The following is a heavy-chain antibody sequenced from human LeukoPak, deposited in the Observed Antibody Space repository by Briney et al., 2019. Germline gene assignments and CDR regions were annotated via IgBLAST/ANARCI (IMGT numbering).Heavy chain of an antibody. D-gene: IGHD2-2*01. J-gene: IGHJ3*02. Sequence: PGGSLRLSCAASGFTFSSYRMNWVRQAPGKGLEWVSYISSSSSTIYYADSVKGRFTISRDNAKNSLYLQMNSLRDEDTAVYYCTTDCNGSGCYGDGAFDIWGQGTMVTVSS. CDR2: ISSSSSTI. CDR3: TTDCNGSGCYGDGAFDI. V-gene: IGHV3-48*02. CDR1: GFTFSSYR.